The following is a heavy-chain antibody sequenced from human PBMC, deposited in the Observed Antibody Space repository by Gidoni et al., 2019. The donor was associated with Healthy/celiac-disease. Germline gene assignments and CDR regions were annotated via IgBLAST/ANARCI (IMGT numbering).Heavy chain of an antibody. CDR2: IYPGDSAT. J-gene: IGHJ5*02. D-gene: IGHD2-15*01. V-gene: IGHV5-51*01. CDR1: GYNFPSYW. CDR3: ARRGYCSAGSCYSSPGGWFDP. Sequence: EVQLVQSGAEVKKPGESLKISCKGSGYNFPSYWIGWVRQMPGKGLEWMGIIYPGDSATRYSPSFLGQVTISADKSISTAYLQWSSLKASDTAMYYCARRGYCSAGSCYSSPGGWFDPWGQGTLVTVSS.